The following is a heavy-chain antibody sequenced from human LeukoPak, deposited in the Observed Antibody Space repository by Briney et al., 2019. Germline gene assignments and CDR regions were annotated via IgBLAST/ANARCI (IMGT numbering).Heavy chain of an antibody. CDR3: AKAQAYCGGDCYYYYYYGMDV. J-gene: IGHJ6*02. Sequence: GGSLRLSCEASGFTFSSYGMYWVRQAPGKGLEWVAVTSSDGSDKYYTDSVKGRFTISRDNSKNTLYLQMNSLRAEDTAVYYCAKAQAYCGGDCYYYYYYGMDVWGQGTTVTVSS. CDR2: TSSDGSDK. CDR1: GFTFSSYG. V-gene: IGHV3-30*18. D-gene: IGHD2-21*02.